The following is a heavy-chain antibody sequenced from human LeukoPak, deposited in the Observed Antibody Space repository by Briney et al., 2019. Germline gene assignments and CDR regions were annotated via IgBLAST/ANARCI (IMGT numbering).Heavy chain of an antibody. CDR1: GHFW. V-gene: IGHV3-74*01. CDR3: VSFYETY. J-gene: IGHJ4*02. Sequence: GGSLRLSCAASGHFWMHWVRQAPGKGLVWVSHINSDGSWASYADSVKGRFTISKDNAKNTVYLQMNSLRAEDTAVYYCVSFYETYWGRGTLVTVSS. D-gene: IGHD2/OR15-2a*01. CDR2: INSDGSWA.